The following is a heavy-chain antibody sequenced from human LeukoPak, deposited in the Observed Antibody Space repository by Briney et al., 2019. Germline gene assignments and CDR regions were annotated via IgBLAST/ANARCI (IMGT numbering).Heavy chain of an antibody. D-gene: IGHD6-19*01. CDR1: GYTFTSYG. CDR2: ISAYNGNT. J-gene: IGHJ3*02. CDR3: ASRLFVGDVAVAGTDAFDI. Sequence: GASVKVSCKASGYTFTSYGISWVRQAPGQGLEWMGWISAYNGNTNYAQKLQGRVTMTTDTSTSTAYMELRSLRSDDTAVYYCASRLFVGDVAVAGTDAFDIWGQGTMVTVSS. V-gene: IGHV1-18*01.